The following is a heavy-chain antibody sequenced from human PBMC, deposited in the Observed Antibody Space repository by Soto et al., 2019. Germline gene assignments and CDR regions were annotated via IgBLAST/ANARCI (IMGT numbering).Heavy chain of an antibody. J-gene: IGHJ4*02. D-gene: IGHD1-26*01. CDR2: ISAYNGNT. Sequence: QVQLVQSGAEVKKPGASVKVSCKASGYTFTSYGISWVRQAPGQGLEWMGWISAYNGNTNYAQKLQGRVTMTKDTSPSNDYMELRRLRSDDTAVYYCARARGSYALDYWGQGTLVTVSS. CDR3: ARARGSYALDY. V-gene: IGHV1-18*01. CDR1: GYTFTSYG.